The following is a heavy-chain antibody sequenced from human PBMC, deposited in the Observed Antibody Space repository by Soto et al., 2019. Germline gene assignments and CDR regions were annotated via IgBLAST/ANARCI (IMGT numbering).Heavy chain of an antibody. CDR3: AKSATVPAAIAY. Sequence: GASVTVSCKASGYTFTSYAMHWVRQAPGQRLEWMGWINAGNGNTKYSQKFQGRVTITRDTSASTAYMELSSLRSEDTAVYYCAKSATVPAAIAYWGQGTLVTVSS. J-gene: IGHJ4*02. CDR2: INAGNGNT. V-gene: IGHV1-3*01. D-gene: IGHD2-2*02. CDR1: GYTFTSYA.